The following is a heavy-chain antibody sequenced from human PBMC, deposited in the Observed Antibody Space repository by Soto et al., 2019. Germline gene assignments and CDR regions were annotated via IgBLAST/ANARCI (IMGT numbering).Heavy chain of an antibody. Sequence: QVQLVQSGAEVKKPGSSVKVSCKASGGTFSSYAISWVRQAPGQGLEWMGGIIPVFGTANYAQKFQGRVRTTADECTSTAYMELSSLRSEDTAVYYCARQGRDPYYYYYYGMDVWGPGTTVTVSS. J-gene: IGHJ6*01. V-gene: IGHV1-69*01. CDR1: GGTFSSYA. CDR3: ARQGRDPYYYYYYGMDV. CDR2: IIPVFGTA.